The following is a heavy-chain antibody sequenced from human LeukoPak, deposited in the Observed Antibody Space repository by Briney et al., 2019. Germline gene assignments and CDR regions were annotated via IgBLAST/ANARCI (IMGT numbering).Heavy chain of an antibody. J-gene: IGHJ4*02. V-gene: IGHV4-59*13. D-gene: IGHD3-10*01. CDR3: AREANYYGSGSYFEGTFDY. Sequence: SETLSLTCTVYGLSITTYYWSWIRQPPAKGLGWIGYIHHSGSTHYNPSLKSRVTISVDTSKIEFSLKLTSVTAADTAVYYCAREANYYGSGSYFEGTFDYWGQGSLVTVSS. CDR2: IHHSGST. CDR1: GLSITTYY.